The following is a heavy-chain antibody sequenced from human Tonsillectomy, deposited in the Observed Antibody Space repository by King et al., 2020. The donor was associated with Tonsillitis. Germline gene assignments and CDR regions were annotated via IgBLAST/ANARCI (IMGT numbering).Heavy chain of an antibody. J-gene: IGHJ4*02. CDR1: GGSFSGYY. CDR2: INHSGST. V-gene: IGHV4-34*01. Sequence: VQLQQWGAGLLKPSETLSLTCAVYGGSFSGYYWSWIRQPPGKGLEWIGEINHSGSTNYNPSLKSRVTISEDTSKNQFSLKLSSVTAADTAVYYCAARGDRGDRFRFGYWGQGTLVTVSS. D-gene: IGHD3-10*01. CDR3: AARGDRGDRFRFGY.